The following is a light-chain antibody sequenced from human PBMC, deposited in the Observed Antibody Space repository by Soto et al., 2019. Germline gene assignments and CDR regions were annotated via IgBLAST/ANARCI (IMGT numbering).Light chain of an antibody. CDR2: DVS. CDR3: NSYTSSSTHV. Sequence: QSALTQPASVSASPGQSITISCTGTSSDVGGYNYVSWYQQHPGKAPKLMIYDVSNRPSGVSDRFSGSKSGNTASLTISWLQAEDEADYYCNSYTSSSTHVFGTGTKVTVL. J-gene: IGLJ1*01. V-gene: IGLV2-14*01. CDR1: SSDVGGYNY.